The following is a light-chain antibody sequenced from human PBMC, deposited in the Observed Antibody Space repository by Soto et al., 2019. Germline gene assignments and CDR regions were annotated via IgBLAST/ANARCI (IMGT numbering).Light chain of an antibody. CDR3: CTVAGSYKV. V-gene: IGLV2-11*01. CDR2: HVS. J-gene: IGLJ1*01. Sequence: QSALTQPRSVSGSPGQSVTISCTGTSSDVGAYDYVSWYQQHPDKAPKLLIYHVSKRPSGVPDRFSGSKSANTASLTISGLQSDDEADYYCCTVAGSYKVFGIGTKLTVL. CDR1: SSDVGAYDY.